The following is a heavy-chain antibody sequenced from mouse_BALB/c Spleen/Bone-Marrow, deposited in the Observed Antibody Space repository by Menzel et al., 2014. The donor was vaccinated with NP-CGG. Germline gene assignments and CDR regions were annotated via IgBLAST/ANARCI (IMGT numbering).Heavy chain of an antibody. V-gene: IGHV1-39*01. CDR1: GYSFTGYN. CDR2: VDPYYGAT. Sequence: EVKLQESGPELEKPGASVKVSCKASGYSFTGYNMNWVKQYNGQSLEWIGNVDPYYGATTYNQKFKGKATLTVDKPSSTAYMQLERLTSEDSAVYYCARSYNSFDFWGQGTTLTVSS. CDR3: ARSYNSFDF. J-gene: IGHJ2*01.